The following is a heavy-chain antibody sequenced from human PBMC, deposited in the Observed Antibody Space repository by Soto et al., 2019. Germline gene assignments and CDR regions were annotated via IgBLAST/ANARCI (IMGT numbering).Heavy chain of an antibody. CDR1: GFTFSSYS. Sequence: EVQLVESGGGLVQPGGSLRLSCAASGFTFSSYSMNWVRQAPGKGLEWVSYISSSSSTIYYADSVKGRFTISRDNAKNSLYLQMNSMRDEDTAVYYCASTEYSSSSYGMDVWGQGTTVTVSS. CDR3: ASTEYSSSSYGMDV. J-gene: IGHJ6*02. V-gene: IGHV3-48*02. D-gene: IGHD6-6*01. CDR2: ISSSSSTI.